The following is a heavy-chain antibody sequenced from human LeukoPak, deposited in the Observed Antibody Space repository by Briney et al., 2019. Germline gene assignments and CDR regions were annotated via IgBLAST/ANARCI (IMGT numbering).Heavy chain of an antibody. CDR2: ISGSGGST. J-gene: IGHJ4*02. CDR1: GFTFDDYA. CDR3: AKLSRAVTTYY. V-gene: IGHV3-23*01. Sequence: GGSLRLSCAASGFTFDDYAMHWVRQAPGKGLEWVSAISGSGGSTYYADSVKGRFTISRDNSKNTLYLQMNSLRAEDTAVYYCAKLSRAVTTYYWGQGTLVTVSS. D-gene: IGHD4-17*01.